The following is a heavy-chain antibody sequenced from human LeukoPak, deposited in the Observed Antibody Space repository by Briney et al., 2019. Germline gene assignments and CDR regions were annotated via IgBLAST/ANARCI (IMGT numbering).Heavy chain of an antibody. CDR3: GMSGDRVPLQDDVFDV. Sequence: GESLKISCKVSGYSFTSYCIGWVRQMPGKGQEWMGIIYPGDSGPTYSPSFQGQVTISVDKSINTAYLQWSSLQASDTAMYYCGMSGDRVPLQDDVFDVWGQGTMVTVST. J-gene: IGHJ3*01. D-gene: IGHD1-26*01. CDR1: GYSFTSYC. CDR2: IYPGDSGP. V-gene: IGHV5-51*01.